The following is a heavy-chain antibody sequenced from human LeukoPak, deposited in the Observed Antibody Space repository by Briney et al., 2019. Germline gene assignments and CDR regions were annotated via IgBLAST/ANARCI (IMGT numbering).Heavy chain of an antibody. D-gene: IGHD3-10*01. CDR2: LSGSGCGT. CDR3: EKRGVVIRVFLVGFHKEAYYFDS. V-gene: IGHV3-23*01. CDR1: AITLSNYG. Sequence: SRGSLRLSFAASAITLSNYGMSWVRQAPRKGLECRAGLSGSGCGTKCADSVQGRFTISRDNPKNTLYLQMNSLRAEDTAVYFCEKRGVVIRVFLVGFHKEAYYFDSWGQGALVPVSS. J-gene: IGHJ4*02.